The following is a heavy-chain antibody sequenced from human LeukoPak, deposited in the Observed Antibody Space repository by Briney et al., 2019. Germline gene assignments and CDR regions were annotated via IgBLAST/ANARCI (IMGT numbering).Heavy chain of an antibody. D-gene: IGHD3-10*01. CDR2: IKSDGSNT. CDR3: VRWGLGKGEAFDI. J-gene: IGHJ3*02. CDR1: GFSFSSYW. Sequence: GGSLRLSCAASGFSFSSYWMRWVRQVPGKGLVWVSRIKSDGSNTNYADSVKGRFTISRDNAKNTLYLQMNSLRAEDTAVYYCVRWGLGKGEAFDIWGQGTMVTVSS. V-gene: IGHV3-74*01.